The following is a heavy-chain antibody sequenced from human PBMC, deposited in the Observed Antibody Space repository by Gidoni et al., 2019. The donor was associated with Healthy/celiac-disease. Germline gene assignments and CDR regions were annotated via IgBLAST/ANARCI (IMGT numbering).Heavy chain of an antibody. CDR3: ARAYSSGWYASYYYYYGMDV. J-gene: IGHJ6*02. Sequence: QVQLVESGGGVVQPGRSLRLSCAASGFTFSSYGMHWVRQAPGKGLEWVAVIWYDGSNKYYADSVKGRFTISRDNSKNTLYLQMNSLRAEDTAVYYCARAYSSGWYASYYYYYGMDVWGQGTTVTVSS. V-gene: IGHV3-33*01. D-gene: IGHD6-19*01. CDR2: IWYDGSNK. CDR1: GFTFSSYG.